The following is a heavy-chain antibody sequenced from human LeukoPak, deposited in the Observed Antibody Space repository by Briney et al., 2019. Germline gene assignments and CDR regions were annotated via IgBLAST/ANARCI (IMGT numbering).Heavy chain of an antibody. CDR3: ASRDSKDGSYYFDY. J-gene: IGHJ4*02. CDR1: GGTFSSYA. CDR2: IIPIFGTA. V-gene: IGHV1-69*05. Sequence: EASVRVSCKASGGTFSSYAISGVRQAPGQGLEWMGEIIPIFGTANYAQKFQGRVTITTDESTSTAYMELSSLRSADTAVYYCASRDSKDGSYYFDYWGQGTLVTVSS. D-gene: IGHD4-11*01.